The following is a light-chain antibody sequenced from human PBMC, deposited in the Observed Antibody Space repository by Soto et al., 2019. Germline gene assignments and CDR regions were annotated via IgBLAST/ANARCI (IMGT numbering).Light chain of an antibody. CDR2: DAS. Sequence: IWFTLSPLTLSLYPKERATLSFRASQSINNYLAWYQQKPGQAPRLLIYDASNRATGIPARFSGSGSGTDFTLTISSLEPEDFAVYYCQQCFNWQVTFGEGTRMENK. V-gene: IGKV3-11*01. CDR1: QSINNY. CDR3: QQCFNWQVT. J-gene: IGKJ5*01.